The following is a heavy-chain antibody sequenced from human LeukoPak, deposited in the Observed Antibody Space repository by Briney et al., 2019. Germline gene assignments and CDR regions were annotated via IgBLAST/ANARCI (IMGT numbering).Heavy chain of an antibody. J-gene: IGHJ4*02. D-gene: IGHD3-22*01. Sequence: PGRSLRLSCAASGFTFSSYAMHWVRQAPGKGLEWVAVISYDGSNKYYADSVKGRFTISRDNSKNTLYLQMNSLRAEDTAVYYCARASYKWLFTGGYFDYWGQETLVTVSS. CDR1: GFTFSSYA. CDR3: ARASYKWLFTGGYFDY. V-gene: IGHV3-30-3*01. CDR2: ISYDGSNK.